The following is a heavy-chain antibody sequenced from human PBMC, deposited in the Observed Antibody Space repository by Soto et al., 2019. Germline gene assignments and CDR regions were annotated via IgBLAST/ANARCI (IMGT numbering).Heavy chain of an antibody. J-gene: IGHJ4*02. D-gene: IGHD1-26*01. V-gene: IGHV1-69*06. CDR1: GGTFSSYA. CDR3: AREGDGARGY. CDR2: IIPIFGTA. Sequence: QVQLVQSGAEVQKPGSSVKVSCKASGGTFSSYAISWVRQAPGQGLEWMGGIIPIFGTANYAQKFQGRVTSTADKATSTADTERSSPRSEDTAGHYCAREGDGARGYWGQGTLGTVSS.